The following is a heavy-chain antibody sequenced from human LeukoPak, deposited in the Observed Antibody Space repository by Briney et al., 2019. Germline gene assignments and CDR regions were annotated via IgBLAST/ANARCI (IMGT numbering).Heavy chain of an antibody. CDR3: ARAGYCSGGSCYSAYYYYYYMDV. CDR2: INPNSGGT. J-gene: IGHJ6*03. CDR1: GYTFTGYY. D-gene: IGHD2-15*01. V-gene: IGHV1-2*02. Sequence: ASVKVSCKASGYTFTGYYMHWVRQAPGQGLEWMGWINPNSGGTNYAQKFQGRVTMTRDTSISTAYMELSRLRSDDTAVYYCARAGYCSGGSCYSAYYYYYYMDVWGKGTTVTVSS.